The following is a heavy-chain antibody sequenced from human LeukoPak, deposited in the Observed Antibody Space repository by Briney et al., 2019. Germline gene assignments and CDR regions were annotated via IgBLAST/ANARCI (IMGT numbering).Heavy chain of an antibody. V-gene: IGHV3-48*04. CDR1: GFTFTSYS. Sequence: GGSLRLSCAASGFTFTSYSMNWVRQAPGKGLEWLSYISTDSYTTHYADSVKGRFTISRDNAKNSLFLQMSSLKAEDTAVYYCAREADYYDRRAYYRPFDYWGQGTLVTVSS. CDR3: AREADYYDRRAYYRPFDY. J-gene: IGHJ4*02. D-gene: IGHD3-22*01. CDR2: ISTDSYTT.